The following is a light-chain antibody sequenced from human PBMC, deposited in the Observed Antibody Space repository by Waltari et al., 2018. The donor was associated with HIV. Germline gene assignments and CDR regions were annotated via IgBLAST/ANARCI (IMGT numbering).Light chain of an antibody. J-gene: IGKJ4*01. CDR1: QSVGSY. V-gene: IGKV3-11*01. CDR2: DAI. Sequence: IVLTQSPATLSLSPGETATLSCRASQSVGSYLAWYQQKPGRAPRLLIYDAINRATGIPARFSGSGSGTDFTLTISSLEPEDFAVYYCQQRSDSPPSTFGGGTKVEI. CDR3: QQRSDSPPST.